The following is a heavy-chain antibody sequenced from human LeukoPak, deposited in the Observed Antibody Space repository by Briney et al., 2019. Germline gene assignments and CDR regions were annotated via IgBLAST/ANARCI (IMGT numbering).Heavy chain of an antibody. D-gene: IGHD6-19*01. V-gene: IGHV6-1*01. CDR1: GDSVSSNSVT. CDR3: ARESIAVAGFRYFDY. J-gene: IGHJ4*02. CDR2: TYYRSTWYN. Sequence: SQTLSLTCAISGDSVSSNSVTWNWIRQSPSRGLEWLGRTYYRSTWYNDYAVSVRGRITVNPDTSKNQFSLQLNSVTPEDTAVYYCARESIAVAGFRYFDYWGQGTLVTVSS.